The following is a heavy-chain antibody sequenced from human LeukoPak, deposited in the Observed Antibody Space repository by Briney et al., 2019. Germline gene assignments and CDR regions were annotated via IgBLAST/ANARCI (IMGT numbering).Heavy chain of an antibody. CDR1: GFIFSSYS. CDR2: ISSSSSYI. Sequence: GGSLRLSCVASGFIFSSYSMNWVRQAPGKGLEWVSSISSSSSYIYYADSVKGRFTISRDNAKNSLYLQMNSLRAEDTAAYYCARSGLNRFDYWGQGTLVTVSS. CDR3: ARSGLNRFDY. D-gene: IGHD2-15*01. J-gene: IGHJ4*02. V-gene: IGHV3-21*04.